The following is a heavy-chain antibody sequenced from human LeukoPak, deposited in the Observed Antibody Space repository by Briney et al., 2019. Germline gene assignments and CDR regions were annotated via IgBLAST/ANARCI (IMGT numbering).Heavy chain of an antibody. CDR2: IYYSGST. CDR3: AGIYDFWSGYPQNWFDP. CDR1: GGSISSYY. Sequence: SETLSLTCTVSGGSISSYYWSWVRQPPGKGLEWMGYIYYSGSTNYNPSLKSRVTISVDTSKNQFSLKLSSVTAADTAVYYCAGIYDFWSGYPQNWFDPWGQGTLVTVSS. J-gene: IGHJ5*02. V-gene: IGHV4-59*01. D-gene: IGHD3-3*01.